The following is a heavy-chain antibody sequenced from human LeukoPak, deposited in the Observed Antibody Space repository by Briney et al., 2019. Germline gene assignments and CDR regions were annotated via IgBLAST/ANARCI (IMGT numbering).Heavy chain of an antibody. J-gene: IGHJ4*02. CDR2: ASHAGIT. CDR3: ARGRANWDYDFDY. Sequence: SETLSLTCAVFGESFVGRHWSWIRQSPGKGLEWLGEASHAGITNYNPSLKSRVSISVDTSKDQFSLTLPSVTAADTAVYYCARGRANWDYDFDYWGQGTPVTVS. V-gene: IGHV4-34*01. CDR1: GESFVGRH. D-gene: IGHD1-7*01.